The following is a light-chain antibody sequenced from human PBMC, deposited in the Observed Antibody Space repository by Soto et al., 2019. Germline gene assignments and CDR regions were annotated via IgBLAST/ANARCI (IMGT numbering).Light chain of an antibody. J-gene: IGKJ5*01. CDR1: QSLTNVF. CDR3: HQYATSPYT. V-gene: IGKV3-20*01. CDR2: GAS. Sequence: DIVLTECPGTRSLSAGEGAALSFVASQSLTNVFLAWYQQKPGQAPRLLIYGASRRATGIPDRFSGSGSGTDFTLTISRLEPEDFAVYFCHQYATSPYTFGQGTRLEIK.